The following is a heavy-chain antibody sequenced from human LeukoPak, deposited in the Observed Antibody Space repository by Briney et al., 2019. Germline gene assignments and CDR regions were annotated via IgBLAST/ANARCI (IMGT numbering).Heavy chain of an antibody. CDR2: INHSGST. Sequence: PSETLSLTCAVYGGSFSGYYWSWIRQPPGKGLEWIGEINHSGSTNYNPSLKSRVTISVDKSKNQFSLKLSSVTAADTAVYYCARVQRGEAVAVAGMGFDYWGQGTLVTVSS. D-gene: IGHD6-19*01. V-gene: IGHV4-34*01. CDR3: ARVQRGEAVAVAGMGFDY. CDR1: GGSFSGYY. J-gene: IGHJ4*02.